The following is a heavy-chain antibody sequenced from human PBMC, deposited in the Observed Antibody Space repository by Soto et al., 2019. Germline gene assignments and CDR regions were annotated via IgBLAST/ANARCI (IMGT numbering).Heavy chain of an antibody. V-gene: IGHV3-23*01. Sequence: PGGSLRLSCAASGFTFSSYAMSWVRQAPGKGLEWVSSISGSGGGTYYADSVKGRFTFSRDNSKNTLYLQMNSLTAGDTALYYCAKATATGGGAFDICGQGTMVTVSS. CDR1: GFTFSSYA. CDR3: AKATATGGGAFDI. J-gene: IGHJ3*02. D-gene: IGHD2-8*02. CDR2: ISGSGGGT.